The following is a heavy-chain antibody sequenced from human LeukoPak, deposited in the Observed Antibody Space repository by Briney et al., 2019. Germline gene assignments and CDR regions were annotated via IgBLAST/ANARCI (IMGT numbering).Heavy chain of an antibody. CDR3: ARHVVPGEVDY. V-gene: IGHV4-39*07. Sequence: PSETLSLTCTVSGGSISSSSYYWGWIRQPPGKGLEWIGSIYYTGNTYYNPSLKSRVTISVYTCMNQFSLKLNSVTAADTAVYYCARHVVPGEVDYWGQGTLVTVSS. CDR2: IYYTGNT. CDR1: GGSISSSSYY. D-gene: IGHD3-10*01. J-gene: IGHJ4*02.